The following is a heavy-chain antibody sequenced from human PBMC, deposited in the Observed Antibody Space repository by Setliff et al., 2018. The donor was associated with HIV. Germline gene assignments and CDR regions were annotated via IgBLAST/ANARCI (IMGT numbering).Heavy chain of an antibody. CDR3: AKDGEGYDILTGLGY. CDR1: GFTVSSNY. D-gene: IGHD3-9*01. V-gene: IGHV3-53*01. Sequence: PGGSLRLSCAASGFTVSSNYMSWVRQAPGKGLEWVSLIYSGGSTYYSDSVKGRFTISRDNSKNTLYLQMNSLRAEDTAVYYCAKDGEGYDILTGLGYWGQGTLVTVSS. CDR2: IYSGGST. J-gene: IGHJ4*02.